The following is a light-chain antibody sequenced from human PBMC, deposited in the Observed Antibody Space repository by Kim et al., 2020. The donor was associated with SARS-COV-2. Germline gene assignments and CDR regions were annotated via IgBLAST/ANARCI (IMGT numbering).Light chain of an antibody. CDR1: RSVSIDY. J-gene: IGKJ2*01. V-gene: IGKV3-20*01. Sequence: PGEIATLSCTTSRSVSIDYLAWYQHKPGQAPRLLIYGASSRATGVPNRFRGGGSGTDFTLTISRLQPEDFAVYYCQHFETSPYTFGQGTKLEI. CDR2: GAS. CDR3: QHFETSPYT.